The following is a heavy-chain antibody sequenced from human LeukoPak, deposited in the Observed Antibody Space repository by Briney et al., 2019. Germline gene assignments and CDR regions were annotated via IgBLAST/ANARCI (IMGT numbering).Heavy chain of an antibody. Sequence: PGGSLRLSCAASGFTVNNNYMSWVRQAPGKGLEWVSTISGSGANTFYADSVKGRFTISRDNSKNTLYLQMNSLRAEDTAVYYCARVPNYCFDYWGQGTLVTVSS. J-gene: IGHJ4*02. CDR2: ISGSGANT. V-gene: IGHV3-23*01. CDR3: ARVPNYCFDY. CDR1: GFTVNNNY.